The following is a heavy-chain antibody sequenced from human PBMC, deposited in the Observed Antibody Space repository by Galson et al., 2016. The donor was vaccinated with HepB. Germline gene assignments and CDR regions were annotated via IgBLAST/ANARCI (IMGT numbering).Heavy chain of an antibody. CDR2: IVVGSGNT. Sequence: SVKVSCKASGFTFTKNSVQWVRQARGQRLEWIGWIVVGSGNTNYAQKFQERVTITRDMSTSTAYMELSSLRSEDTATYYCAAESHDNTKYEYWYFDLWGRGTLVTVSS. CDR1: GFTFTKNS. V-gene: IGHV1-58*01. J-gene: IGHJ2*01. D-gene: IGHD1-1*01. CDR3: AAESHDNTKYEYWYFDL.